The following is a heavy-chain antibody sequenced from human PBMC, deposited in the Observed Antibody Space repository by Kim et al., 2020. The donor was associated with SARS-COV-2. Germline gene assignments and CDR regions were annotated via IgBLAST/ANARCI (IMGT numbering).Heavy chain of an antibody. J-gene: IGHJ4*02. Sequence: TNANPSLKSRVTISVNTSKNQFPLKLSSVTAADTAVYYCAGGGIAAAADYWGQGTLVTVSS. CDR2: T. V-gene: IGHV4-34*01. CDR3: AGGGIAAAADY. D-gene: IGHD6-13*01.